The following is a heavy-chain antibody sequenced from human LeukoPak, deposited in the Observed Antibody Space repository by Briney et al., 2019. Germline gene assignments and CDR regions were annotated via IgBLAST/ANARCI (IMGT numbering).Heavy chain of an antibody. Sequence: GESLKISCKGSGYSFTSYWIGWVRQLPGKGLEWMGIIYPGDSDTRYSPSFQGQVTISADKSISTAYLQWSSLKASDTAMYYCARPADCSGGSCYSRVWNWYFDLWGRGTLVTVSS. CDR3: ARPADCSGGSCYSRVWNWYFDL. CDR2: IYPGDSDT. V-gene: IGHV5-51*01. CDR1: GYSFTSYW. D-gene: IGHD2-15*01. J-gene: IGHJ2*01.